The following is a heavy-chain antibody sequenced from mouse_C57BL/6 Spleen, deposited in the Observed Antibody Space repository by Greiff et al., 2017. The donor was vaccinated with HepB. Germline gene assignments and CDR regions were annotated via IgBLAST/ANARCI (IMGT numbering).Heavy chain of an antibody. D-gene: IGHD2-4*01. CDR3: ARAYDYDGPYWYFDV. CDR2: ISDGGSYT. J-gene: IGHJ1*03. Sequence: EVQGVESGGGLVKPGGSLKLSCAASGFTFSSYAMSWVRQTPEKRLEWVATISDGGSYTYYPDNVKGRFTISRDNAKNNLYLQMSHLKSEDTAMYYCARAYDYDGPYWYFDVWGTGTTVTVSS. CDR1: GFTFSSYA. V-gene: IGHV5-4*01.